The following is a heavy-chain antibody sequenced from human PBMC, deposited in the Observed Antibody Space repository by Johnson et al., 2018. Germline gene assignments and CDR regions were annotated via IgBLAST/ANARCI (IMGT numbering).Heavy chain of an antibody. CDR2: LIPIFGTT. D-gene: IGHD5-18*01. CDR3: ARGIQLWATLEDASDI. J-gene: IGHJ3*02. Sequence: QVQLVESGAEVQKPGSSVKVSCKASGGTFSSSAISWVRQAPGQGLEWMGGLIPIFGTTNYAQKFQGRVTITAAESTSTAYMELSSLRSEDTAVYYCARGIQLWATLEDASDIWVQGTMVTVSS. V-gene: IGHV1-69*01. CDR1: GGTFSSSA.